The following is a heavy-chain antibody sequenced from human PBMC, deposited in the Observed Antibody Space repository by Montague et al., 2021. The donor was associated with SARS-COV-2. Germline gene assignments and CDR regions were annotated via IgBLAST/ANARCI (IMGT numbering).Heavy chain of an antibody. V-gene: IGHV3-33*08. J-gene: IGHJ6*02. D-gene: IGHD2-21*01. CDR2: IWYDGSDK. CDR1: GFTFSTYG. Sequence: SLRLSCAASGFTFSTYGMHWVRQAPGKGLEWVAVIWYDGSDKYYADSVTGRFTISRDNSKTTLYLHMNSLRAEDTAVYYCARDGYSGTYYYYYGMDVWGQGTTVTVSS. CDR3: ARDGYSGTYYYYYGMDV.